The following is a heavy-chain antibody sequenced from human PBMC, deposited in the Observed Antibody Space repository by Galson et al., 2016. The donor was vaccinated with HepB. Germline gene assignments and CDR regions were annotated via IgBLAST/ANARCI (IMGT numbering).Heavy chain of an antibody. V-gene: IGHV3-7*03. J-gene: IGHJ6*02. CDR2: IKEDGIEK. CDR3: ARDRGEGYYGMDV. Sequence: SLRLSCAASGFSFNKFWMSWVRQAPGKGLEWVANIKEDGIEKYYVDSVKVRFTISRDNAKNSVDLQMSSLRAEDTAVYFCARDRGEGYYGMDVWGQGTTVTVSS. D-gene: IGHD3-10*01. CDR1: GFSFNKFW.